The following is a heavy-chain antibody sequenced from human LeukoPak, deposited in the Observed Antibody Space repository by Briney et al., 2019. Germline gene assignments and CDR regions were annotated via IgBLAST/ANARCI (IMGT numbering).Heavy chain of an antibody. CDR2: IYTSGST. CDR1: GGSISSGSYY. Sequence: SETLSLTCTVSGGSISSGSYYWSWIRQPAGKGLEWIGRIYTSGSTNYNPSLKSRVTISVDTSKNQFSLKLSSVTAADTAVYYCARMRRRGISPNAFDIWGQGTMVTVSP. CDR3: ARMRRRGISPNAFDI. V-gene: IGHV4-61*02. D-gene: IGHD3-3*02. J-gene: IGHJ3*02.